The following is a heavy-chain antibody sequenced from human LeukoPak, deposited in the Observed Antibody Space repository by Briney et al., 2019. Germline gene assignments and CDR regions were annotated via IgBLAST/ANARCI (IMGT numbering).Heavy chain of an antibody. CDR3: TRDVMVGTGIALDV. V-gene: IGHV1-3*01. Sequence: ASVKVSCKASGGTFSSYAISWVRQAPGQRLEWMGWIIVGKGNTRYSQKFQGRVIITSDTSASTAYMELSSLRSEDTAVYYCTRDVMVGTGIALDVWGQGTMVTVSS. CDR2: IIVGKGNT. D-gene: IGHD4-23*01. J-gene: IGHJ3*01. CDR1: GGTFSSYA.